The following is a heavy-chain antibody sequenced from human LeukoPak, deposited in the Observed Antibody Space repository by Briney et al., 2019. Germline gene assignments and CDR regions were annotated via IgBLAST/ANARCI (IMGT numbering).Heavy chain of an antibody. J-gene: IGHJ4*02. CDR1: GGSISSYY. CDR3: ARVRGPIVGASFDY. V-gene: IGHV4-59*12. CDR2: IYYSGST. D-gene: IGHD1-26*01. Sequence: PSETLSLTCTVSGGSISSYYWSWIRQPPGKGLEWIGYIYYSGSTYYNPSLKSRVTISVDTSKNQFSLKLSSVTAADTAVYYCARVRGPIVGASFDYWGQGTLVTVSS.